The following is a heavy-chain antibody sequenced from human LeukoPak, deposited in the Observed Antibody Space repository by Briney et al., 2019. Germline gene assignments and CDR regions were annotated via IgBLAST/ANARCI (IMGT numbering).Heavy chain of an antibody. Sequence: PGGSLRLSCAASGFTFSNYWMHWVRQAPGKGLEWVSAITGSGGSTYYADSVKGRFTISRDNSENTLYLQMNSLRAEDTAVYYCAKRNYDILTGSYYYFDYWGQGTLVTVSS. V-gene: IGHV3-23*01. CDR3: AKRNYDILTGSYYYFDY. J-gene: IGHJ4*02. D-gene: IGHD3-9*01. CDR1: GFTFSNYW. CDR2: ITGSGGST.